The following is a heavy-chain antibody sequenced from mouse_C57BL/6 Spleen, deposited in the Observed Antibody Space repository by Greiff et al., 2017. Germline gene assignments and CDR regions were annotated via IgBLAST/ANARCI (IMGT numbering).Heavy chain of an antibody. D-gene: IGHD2-4*01. J-gene: IGHJ2*01. CDR2: IYPRSGNT. V-gene: IGHV1-81*01. Sequence: QVQLQQSGAELARPGASVKLSCKASGYTFTSYGISWVKQRTGQGLEWIGEIYPRSGNTHYNEKFKGKATLTADKSSSTAYMELRSLTSEDSAVYFCARYDYDRYFDYWGQGTTLTVSS. CDR3: ARYDYDRYFDY. CDR1: GYTFTSYG.